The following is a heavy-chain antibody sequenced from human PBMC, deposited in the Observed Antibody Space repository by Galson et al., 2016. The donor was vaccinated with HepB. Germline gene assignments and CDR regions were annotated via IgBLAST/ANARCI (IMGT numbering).Heavy chain of an antibody. CDR1: GGSISSSGYY. J-gene: IGHJ5*02. V-gene: IGHV4-39*01. CDR3: ARRRVPATYNYLYP. CDR2: IYYSGNT. Sequence: SETLSLTCTVSGGSISSSGYYWSWIRQPPGKGLEWIGDIYYSGNTYYNFSLKTRVTISVNTSKNQFSLKLSSVTVADTAVYYCARRRVPATYNYLYPWGQGTLVTVSS. D-gene: IGHD5-24*01.